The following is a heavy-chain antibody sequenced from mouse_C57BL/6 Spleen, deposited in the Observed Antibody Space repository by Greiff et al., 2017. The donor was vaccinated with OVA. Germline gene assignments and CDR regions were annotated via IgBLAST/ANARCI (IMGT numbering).Heavy chain of an antibody. CDR1: GYTFTSYW. CDR3: ARVYCNKWECDD. V-gene: IGHV1-53*01. J-gene: IGHJ1*03. Sequence: QVQLQQSGPELVKPGASVKLSCKASGYTFTSYWMHWVKQSPGQGLEWIGDIHPNNGDTNYNQKFKGKATLTVDKSSSTAYMELRSLTSEDTAVYYCARVYCNKWECDDWGKGTTVTV. D-gene: IGHD4-1*02. CDR2: IHPNNGDT.